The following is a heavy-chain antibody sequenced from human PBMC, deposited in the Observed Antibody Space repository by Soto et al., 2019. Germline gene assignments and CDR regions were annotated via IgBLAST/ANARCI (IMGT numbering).Heavy chain of an antibody. J-gene: IGHJ6*03. V-gene: IGHV4-34*01. CDR1: GGSLRGYF. Sequence: SGTLSLTCVVSGGSLRGYFWGWIRQPPGLALEWIGEINHLGSINYNPSLKSRVTMSVDTSKNQFSLTLNSVTAADTATYYCARGGISHWAYFYYMDVWDRGTTVTVSS. CDR3: ARGGISHWAYFYYMDV. D-gene: IGHD2-21*01. CDR2: INHLGSI.